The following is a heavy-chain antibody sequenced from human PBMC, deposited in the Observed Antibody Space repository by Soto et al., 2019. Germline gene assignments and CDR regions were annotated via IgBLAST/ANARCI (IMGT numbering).Heavy chain of an antibody. CDR1: GYTFTSYA. CDR2: INAGNGNT. J-gene: IGHJ6*02. CDR3: AGFTPSGVDHHYYFYYGMDV. V-gene: IGHV1-3*01. D-gene: IGHD3-10*01. Sequence: ASVKVSCKASGYTFTSYAMHWGRQAPGQRLEWMGWINAGNGNTKYSQKFQGRVTITRDTSASTAYMELSSLRSEDTAVYYCAGFTPSGVDHHYYFYYGMDVWGQGTTVTVSS.